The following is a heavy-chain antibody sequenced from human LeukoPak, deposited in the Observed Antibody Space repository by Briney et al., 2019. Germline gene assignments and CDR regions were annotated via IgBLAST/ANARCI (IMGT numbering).Heavy chain of an antibody. D-gene: IGHD2-2*01. V-gene: IGHV5-51*01. CDR1: GYTFTSYW. Sequence: GESLKISCKGSGYTFTSYWIAWVRQMPGKGLEWMGIIYPGDSDTRYSPSFEGQITISADKSITTAYLQWSSLRASDTGTYYCARQQVLSYQYFMDVWSKGTTVTVSS. CDR2: IYPGDSDT. J-gene: IGHJ6*03. CDR3: ARQQVLSYQYFMDV.